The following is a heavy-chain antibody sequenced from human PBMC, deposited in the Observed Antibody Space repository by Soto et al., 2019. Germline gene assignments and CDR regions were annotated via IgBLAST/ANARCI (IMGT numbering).Heavy chain of an antibody. V-gene: IGHV1-58*02. CDR1: GFTFTSSA. J-gene: IGHJ6*03. CDR2: IVVGSGNT. CDR3: AASSAVWFGELSNKNYYYYMDV. D-gene: IGHD3-10*01. Sequence: SVKVSCKASGFTFTSSAMQWVRQARGQRLEWIGWIVVGSGNTNYAQKFQERVTITRDMSTSTAYMELSSLRSEDTAVYYCAASSAVWFGELSNKNYYYYMDVWGKGTTVTVSS.